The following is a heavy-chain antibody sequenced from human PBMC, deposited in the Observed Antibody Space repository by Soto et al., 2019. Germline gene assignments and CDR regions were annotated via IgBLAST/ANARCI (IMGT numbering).Heavy chain of an antibody. Sequence: GGSLRLSCAASGFTFSSYSMNWVRQAPGKGLEWVSSISSSSSYIYYADSVKGRFTISRDNAKNSLYLQMNSLRAEDTAVYYCARGEELRSSEYFQHWGQGTLVTVSS. J-gene: IGHJ1*01. CDR1: GFTFSSYS. CDR2: ISSSSSYI. CDR3: ARGEELRSSEYFQH. V-gene: IGHV3-21*01. D-gene: IGHD1-7*01.